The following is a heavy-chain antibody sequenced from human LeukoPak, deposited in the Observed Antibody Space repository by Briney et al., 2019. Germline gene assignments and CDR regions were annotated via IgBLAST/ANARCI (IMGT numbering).Heavy chain of an antibody. J-gene: IGHJ4*02. CDR3: ASDTGNY. V-gene: IGHV4-59*12. CDR2: IYYSGST. CDR1: GGSINGYY. D-gene: IGHD3-10*01. Sequence: PSETLSLTCTVSGGSINGYYGSWIRQPPGKGLEWIGYIYYSGSTNYNPSLKSRVTISVDTSKNQFSLKLSSVTAADTAVYYCASDTGNYWGQGTLVTVSS.